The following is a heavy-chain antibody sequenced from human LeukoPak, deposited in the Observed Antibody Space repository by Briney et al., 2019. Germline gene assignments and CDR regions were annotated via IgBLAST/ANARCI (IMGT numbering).Heavy chain of an antibody. CDR3: ARVEASGYDYGAFDY. CDR1: GFTFSDYY. D-gene: IGHD5-12*01. CDR2: ISNSGSII. Sequence: GGSLRLSCAASGFTFSDYYMSWIRQAPGKGLEWVSYISNSGSIIYYADSVKGRFTISRDNAKNLVYLQMNSLRAEDTAVYYCARVEASGYDYGAFDYWGQGTLVTVSS. J-gene: IGHJ4*02. V-gene: IGHV3-11*04.